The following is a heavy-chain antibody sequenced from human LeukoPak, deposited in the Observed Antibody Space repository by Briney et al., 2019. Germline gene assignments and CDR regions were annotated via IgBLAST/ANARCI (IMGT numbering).Heavy chain of an antibody. D-gene: IGHD3-10*01. Sequence: SETLSLTCTVSGGSISSYYWSWIRQPPGKGLEWIGYIYYSGSTNYNPSLKSRVTISVDTSKNQFSLKLSSVTAADTAVYYCARDGGYYYGSGSYVGMDVWGQGTTVTVSS. J-gene: IGHJ6*02. CDR2: IYYSGST. CDR3: ARDGGYYYGSGSYVGMDV. CDR1: GGSISSYY. V-gene: IGHV4-59*01.